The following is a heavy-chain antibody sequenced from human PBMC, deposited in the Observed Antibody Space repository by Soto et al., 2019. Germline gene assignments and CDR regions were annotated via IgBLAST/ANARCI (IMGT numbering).Heavy chain of an antibody. CDR3: VRDGTKTLRDWFDP. CDR1: GASISGYY. Sequence: SETLSLTCTVSGASISGYYWSWIRKSAGKGLEWIGRIYATGTTDYNPSLKSRVMMSVDTSKKQFSLRLRSVTAADTAVYYCVRDGTKTLRDWFDPWGQG. V-gene: IGHV4-4*07. CDR2: IYATGTT. J-gene: IGHJ5*02. D-gene: IGHD1-1*01.